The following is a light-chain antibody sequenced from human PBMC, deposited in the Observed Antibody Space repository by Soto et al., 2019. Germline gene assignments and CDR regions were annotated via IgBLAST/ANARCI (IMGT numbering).Light chain of an antibody. CDR1: QSVSSSY. J-gene: IGKJ5*01. V-gene: IGKV3D-20*02. Sequence: IVLTQSPGTLSLSPVERATLSCIASQSVSSSYLAWYQQKPGQAPRLLIYDASNRATGIPARLSGSGYGTDFTLTISSIENEDFEVYYCQQRSNWTPTFGQGTRLEIK. CDR3: QQRSNWTPT. CDR2: DAS.